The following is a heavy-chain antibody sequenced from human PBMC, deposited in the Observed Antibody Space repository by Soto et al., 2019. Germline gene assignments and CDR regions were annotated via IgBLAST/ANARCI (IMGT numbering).Heavy chain of an antibody. CDR2: ARSNGEHT. D-gene: IGHD2-2*01. J-gene: IGHJ6*02. V-gene: IGHV3-23*01. CDR3: AKDSKSVSVSAARVYGMDV. Sequence: GGSLRLSCAGSGFMFSSFAMTWVRQAPGKGLEWVSTARSNGEHTYYADSVKGRFTVSRDNSKNTLFLEMSSLRAEDSAIYYCAKDSKSVSVSAARVYGMDVWGQGTTVTVSS. CDR1: GFMFSSFA.